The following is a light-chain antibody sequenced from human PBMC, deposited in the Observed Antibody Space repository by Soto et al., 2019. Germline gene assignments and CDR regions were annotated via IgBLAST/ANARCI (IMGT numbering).Light chain of an antibody. CDR3: QQYGSSPWK. Sequence: ETVMTHSPATLSVSPGERATLSCRASQSVFISLAWYQHKPGQAPRLLIYGAATRATGIPARFSGSGSGTEFTLTISSLQSDDIAVYYCQQYGSSPWKFGQGTKVDIK. V-gene: IGKV3-15*01. CDR1: QSVFIS. J-gene: IGKJ1*01. CDR2: GAA.